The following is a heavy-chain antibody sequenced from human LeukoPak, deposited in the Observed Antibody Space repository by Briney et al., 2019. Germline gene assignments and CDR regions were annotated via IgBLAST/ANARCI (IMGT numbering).Heavy chain of an antibody. J-gene: IGHJ3*02. CDR3: ARAGVVPAAINRAFDI. Sequence: SETLSLTCAVYGGSFSGYYWSWIRQPPGKGLEWIGEINHSGSTNYNPSLRSRISISVDTSKNQFSLKLSSVTAADTAVYYCARAGVVPAAINRAFDIWGQGSLVTVSS. D-gene: IGHD2-2*02. CDR1: GGSFSGYY. V-gene: IGHV4-34*01. CDR2: INHSGST.